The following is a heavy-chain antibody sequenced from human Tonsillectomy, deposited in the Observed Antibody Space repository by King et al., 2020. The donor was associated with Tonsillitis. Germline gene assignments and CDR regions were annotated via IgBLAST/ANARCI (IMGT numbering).Heavy chain of an antibody. Sequence: VQLVESGGGLVRPGGSLRLSCAASGFNFRAYAMNWLRQAPGKGLEWVSFVAPSGDRTYFADTVKGRANISRDNSNNMLYLEMDSLRVDDTAVYYCAKDGPMSATVPYYLDFWGPGTAVTVSS. CDR2: VAPSGDRT. CDR1: GFNFRAYA. J-gene: IGHJ4*02. V-gene: IGHV3-23*04. CDR3: AKDGPMSATVPYYLDF. D-gene: IGHD2-15*01.